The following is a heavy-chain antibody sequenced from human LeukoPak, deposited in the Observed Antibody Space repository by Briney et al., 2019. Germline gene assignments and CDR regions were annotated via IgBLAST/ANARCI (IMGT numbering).Heavy chain of an antibody. CDR3: ARDSPYYDFWSVAEWFDP. CDR2: IYTSGST. D-gene: IGHD3-3*01. V-gene: IGHV4-4*07. Sequence: SETLSLTCTVSGGSISSYYWSWIRQPAGKGLEWSGRIYTSGSTNYNPSLKSRVTMSVDTSKNQFSLKLSSVTAADTAVYYCARDSPYYDFWSVAEWFDPWGQGTLVTVSS. CDR1: GGSISSYY. J-gene: IGHJ5*02.